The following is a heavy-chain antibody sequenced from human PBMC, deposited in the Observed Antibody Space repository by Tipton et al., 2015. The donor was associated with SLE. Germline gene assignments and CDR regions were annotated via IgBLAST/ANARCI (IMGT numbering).Heavy chain of an antibody. Sequence: GLVKPSETLSLTCTVSGGSISSYYWSWIWQPPGKGLEWIGYIYYSGSTNYNPSLKSRVTISVDTSKNQFSLKLSSVTAADPAVYYWARVRGRGSFQHWGQGTLVTVSS. CDR2: IYYSGST. CDR1: GGSISSYY. V-gene: IGHV4-59*01. CDR3: ARVRGRGSFQH. J-gene: IGHJ1*01. D-gene: IGHD3-10*01.